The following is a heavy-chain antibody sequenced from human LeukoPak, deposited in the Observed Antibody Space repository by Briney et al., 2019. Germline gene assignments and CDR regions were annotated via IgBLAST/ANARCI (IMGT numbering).Heavy chain of an antibody. CDR1: GFSCSTYW. J-gene: IGHJ4*02. D-gene: IGHD1-26*01. Sequence: GVSLSLSCAASGFSCSTYWMHWVRQVPGRGLVWFSRINEDGTTITYTDSVKGRFTISRDDAKNTLYLQMNSLRGDDTAIYYCVRDLSGAVDSWGQGTLVTVSS. V-gene: IGHV3-74*01. CDR3: VRDLSGAVDS. CDR2: INEDGTTI.